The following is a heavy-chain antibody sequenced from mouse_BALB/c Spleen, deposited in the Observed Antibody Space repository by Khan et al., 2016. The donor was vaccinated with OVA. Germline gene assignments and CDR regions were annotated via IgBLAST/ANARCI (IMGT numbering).Heavy chain of an antibody. D-gene: IGHD2-10*01. V-gene: IGHV2-3*01. CDR3: AKGGTYFGGYFDV. Sequence: QVQLKQSGPGLVAPSQSLSITCTVSGFSFTNYGVSWVRQPPGKGLEWLGIIWGDGSTNYHSALISRLSITKDDSRSQVFLKLNSLQTDDTATYYCAKGGTYFGGYFDVWGAGTTVTVSS. J-gene: IGHJ1*01. CDR1: GFSFTNYG. CDR2: IWGDGST.